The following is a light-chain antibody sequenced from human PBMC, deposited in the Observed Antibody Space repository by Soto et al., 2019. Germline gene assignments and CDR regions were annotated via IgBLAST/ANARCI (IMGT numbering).Light chain of an antibody. J-gene: IGLJ1*01. CDR2: DVS. V-gene: IGLV2-11*01. Sequence: QSVLTQPRSVSGSPGQSVTISCTGTSSDVGGYNYVSWYQQHPGKAPKLMIYDVSKRPSGVPDRFSGSKSGNTASLTISGLQAEDEADYYCCSYAGSYTSLYVFGTGIKVTVL. CDR3: CSYAGSYTSLYV. CDR1: SSDVGGYNY.